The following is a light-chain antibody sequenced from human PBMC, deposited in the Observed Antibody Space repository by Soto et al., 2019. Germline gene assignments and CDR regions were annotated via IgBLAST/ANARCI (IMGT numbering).Light chain of an antibody. CDR1: QGISSF. CDR3: QQLNSFPIP. CDR2: GAS. J-gene: IGKJ3*01. Sequence: IQLTQSPSSLSASVGDRVTITCRASQGISSFLAWYQQKPGKAPKLLIYGASTLQIGVPSRFSGSGSGTDFNLTIGSLQPEDCATYYCQQLNSFPIPFGPGTKVDIK. V-gene: IGKV1-9*01.